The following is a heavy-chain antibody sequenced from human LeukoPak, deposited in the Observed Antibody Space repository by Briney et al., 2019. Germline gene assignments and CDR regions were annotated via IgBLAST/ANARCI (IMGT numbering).Heavy chain of an antibody. Sequence: SETLSLTRTVSGGSISSYYWSWIRQPPGKGLEWIGYIYYSGSTNYNPSLKSRVTISVDTSKNQFSLKLSSVTAADTAVYYCARVPRAVSGAFDIWGQGTMVTVSS. J-gene: IGHJ3*02. V-gene: IGHV4-59*01. CDR3: ARVPRAVSGAFDI. CDR1: GGSISSYY. D-gene: IGHD5/OR15-5a*01. CDR2: IYYSGST.